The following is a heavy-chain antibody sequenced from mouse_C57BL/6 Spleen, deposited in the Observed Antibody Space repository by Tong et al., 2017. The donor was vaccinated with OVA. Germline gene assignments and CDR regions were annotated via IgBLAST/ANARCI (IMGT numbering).Heavy chain of an antibody. CDR2: INPYNGGT. CDR1: GYTFTDYY. D-gene: IGHD1-1*01. CDR3: ASGTTVVDWYFDV. V-gene: IGHV1-19*01. J-gene: IGHJ1*03. Sequence: EVQLQQSGPELVKPGASVKMSCKASGYTFTDYYMNWVKQSHGKSLEWIGVINPYNGGTSYNQKFKGKATLTVDKSSSTAYMELNSLTSEDSAVYYCASGTTVVDWYFDVWGTGTTVTVSS.